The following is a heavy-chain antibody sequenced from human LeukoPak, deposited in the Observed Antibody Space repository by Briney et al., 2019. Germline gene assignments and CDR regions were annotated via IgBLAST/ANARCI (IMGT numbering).Heavy chain of an antibody. J-gene: IGHJ6*03. CDR3: ARDFQRVGYYYYYMDV. CDR2: ISISSSTI. Sequence: PGGSLRLSCAASGFTFSSYSMNWVRQAPGKGLEWVSYISISSSTIYYADSVKGRFTISRDNAKNSLYLQMNSLRAEDTAVYYCARDFQRVGYYYYYMDVWGKGTTVTVSS. D-gene: IGHD1-26*01. CDR1: GFTFSSYS. V-gene: IGHV3-48*04.